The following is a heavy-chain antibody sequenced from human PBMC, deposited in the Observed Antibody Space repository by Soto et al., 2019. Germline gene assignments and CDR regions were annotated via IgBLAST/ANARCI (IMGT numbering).Heavy chain of an antibody. CDR3: AREEYYYGSGTKGAVWFDP. Sequence: ASVKVSCKASGGTFSSYAISWVRQAPGQGLEWMGGIIPIFGTANYAQKFQGRVTITADESTSTAYMELSSLRSEDTAVYYCAREEYYYGSGTKGAVWFDPWGQGTLVTVSS. D-gene: IGHD3-10*01. CDR1: GGTFSSYA. CDR2: IIPIFGTA. J-gene: IGHJ5*02. V-gene: IGHV1-69*13.